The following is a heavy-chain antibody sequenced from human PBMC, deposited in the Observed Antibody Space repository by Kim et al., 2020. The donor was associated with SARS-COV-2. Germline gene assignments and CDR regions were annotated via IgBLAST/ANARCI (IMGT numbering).Heavy chain of an antibody. Sequence: ASVKVSCKASGYTFTSYYMHWVRQAPGQGLEWMGIINPRGGSTNYAQKFQGRVTMTKDTYTGTVYMELSSLRSEDTAVYYCAGAIYCNNGVCYDYWGQGTLVTVSS. V-gene: IGHV1-46*01. CDR1: GYTFTSYY. D-gene: IGHD2-8*01. CDR2: INPRGGST. CDR3: AGAIYCNNGVCYDY. J-gene: IGHJ4*02.